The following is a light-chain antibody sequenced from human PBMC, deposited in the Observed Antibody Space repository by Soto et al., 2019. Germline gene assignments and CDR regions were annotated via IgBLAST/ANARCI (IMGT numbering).Light chain of an antibody. Sequence: DIQMTQSPSTLSGSVGDRVTITCRASQTISSWLAWYQQKPGKAPKLLINKASTLKSGVPLRFSGSGSGTEFTLTIRSLQPDDFATYYCQPYNSYSEAFGQGTKVELK. CDR2: KAS. V-gene: IGKV1-5*03. CDR3: QPYNSYSEA. J-gene: IGKJ1*01. CDR1: QTISSW.